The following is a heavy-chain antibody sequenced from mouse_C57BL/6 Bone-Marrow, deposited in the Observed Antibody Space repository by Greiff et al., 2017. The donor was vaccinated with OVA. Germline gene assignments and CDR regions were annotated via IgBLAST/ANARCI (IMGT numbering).Heavy chain of an antibody. D-gene: IGHD2-2*01. CDR2: IHPNSGST. V-gene: IGHV1-64*01. Sequence: QVQLQQPGAELVKPGASVKLSCKASGYTFTSYWMHWVKQRPGQGLEWIGMIHPNSGSTNYNEKFKSKATLTVDKSSSTAYMQLSSLTSEDSAVYYCARSLYYGYDGFAYWGQGTLVTVSA. J-gene: IGHJ3*01. CDR3: ARSLYYGYDGFAY. CDR1: GYTFTSYW.